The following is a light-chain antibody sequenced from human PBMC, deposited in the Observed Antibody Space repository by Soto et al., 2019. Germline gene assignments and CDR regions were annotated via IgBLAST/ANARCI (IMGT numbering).Light chain of an antibody. CDR1: QDISNY. V-gene: IGKV1-33*01. Sequence: DIQMTQSPSSLSASVGDRVTITCPARQDISNYLNWYQHKPGKAPKILIYDASTLETGVPSRFSGSGSGTDFTFTISSLQPEDIATYYCLQFHNLPTFGGGTKVEIK. J-gene: IGKJ4*01. CDR3: LQFHNLPT. CDR2: DAS.